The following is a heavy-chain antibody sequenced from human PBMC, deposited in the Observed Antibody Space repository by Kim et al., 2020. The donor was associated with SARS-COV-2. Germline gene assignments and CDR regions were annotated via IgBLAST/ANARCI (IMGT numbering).Heavy chain of an antibody. CDR1: GYPFTSYG. CDR3: ARGGAIAAAGTLGMDV. CDR2: ISVFKGNT. V-gene: IGHV1-18*04. J-gene: IGHJ6*02. Sequence: ASVKVSCKASGYPFTSYGISWVRQAPGQGLEWMGWISVFKGNTKFAQKFQGRVTMTTDTSTSTAYMDLRSLTSDDTAVYYCARGGAIAAAGTLGMDVWGQGTTVTVSS. D-gene: IGHD6-13*01.